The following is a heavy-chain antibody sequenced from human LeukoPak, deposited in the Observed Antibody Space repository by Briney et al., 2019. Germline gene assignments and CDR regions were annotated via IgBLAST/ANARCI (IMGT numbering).Heavy chain of an antibody. D-gene: IGHD6-19*01. CDR1: GHTFATYY. V-gene: IGHV1-69*02. Sequence: EASVKVSCKASGHTFATYYLHWVRQAPGQGLEWLGKIIPLLGVPTYAQRFQDRVTITADKSTSTAYMELSSLRSDDTAVYYCARGSSTFDYWGQGTLVTVSS. J-gene: IGHJ4*02. CDR3: ARGSSTFDY. CDR2: IIPLLGVP.